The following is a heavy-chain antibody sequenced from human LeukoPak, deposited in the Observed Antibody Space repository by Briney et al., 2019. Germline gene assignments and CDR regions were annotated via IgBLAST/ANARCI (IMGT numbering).Heavy chain of an antibody. CDR2: IIPIFGIA. J-gene: IGHJ4*02. CDR3: ARGESEGGWYVGSHFDY. Sequence: SVKVSCKASGGTFSSYAISWVRQAPGQGLEWMGRIIPIFGIANYAQKFQGRVTITADKSTSTAYMELSSLRSEDTAVYYCARGESEGGWYVGSHFDYWGQGALVTVSS. V-gene: IGHV1-69*04. CDR1: GGTFSSYA. D-gene: IGHD6-19*01.